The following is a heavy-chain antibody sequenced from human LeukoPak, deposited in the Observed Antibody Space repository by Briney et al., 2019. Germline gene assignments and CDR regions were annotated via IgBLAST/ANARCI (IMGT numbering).Heavy chain of an antibody. CDR3: TTDLLGLCSYTGCYDNWLDP. V-gene: IGHV3-15*01. CDR1: GFIFSNVW. J-gene: IGHJ5*02. CDR2: IKSKTDDGII. Sequence: GGSLRLSCAASGFIFSNVWMTWVRQAPGEGLEWVGRIKSKTDDGIIDYAAPVKGRFTISRDDSKDTLYLQMNSLKTEDTALYYCTTDLLGLCSYTGCYDNWLDPWGQGTLVTVSS. D-gene: IGHD2-2*01.